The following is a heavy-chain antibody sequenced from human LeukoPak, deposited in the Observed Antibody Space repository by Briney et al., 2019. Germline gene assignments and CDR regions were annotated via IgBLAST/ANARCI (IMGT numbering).Heavy chain of an antibody. Sequence: SETLSLTCTVSGGSISSYYWRWLRQPPGKGREGGGYIYYSGSNNYNTSLERRVTISVDTSKNQFSLKLSSVTAADTAVYYCARGGEYSYGYHPDYWGQGTLVTVSS. V-gene: IGHV4-59*01. D-gene: IGHD5-18*01. CDR1: GGSISSYY. CDR3: ARGGEYSYGYHPDY. J-gene: IGHJ4*02. CDR2: IYYSGSN.